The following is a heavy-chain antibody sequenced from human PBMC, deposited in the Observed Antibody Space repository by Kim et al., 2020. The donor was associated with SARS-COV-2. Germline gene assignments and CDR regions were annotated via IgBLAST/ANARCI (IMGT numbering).Heavy chain of an antibody. D-gene: IGHD6-19*01. V-gene: IGHV1-18*04. J-gene: IGHJ6*02. CDR2: ISAYNGNT. CDR1: GYTFTSYG. Sequence: ASVKVSCKASGYTFTSYGISWVRQAPGQGLEWMGWISAYNGNTNYAQKLQGRVTMTTDTSTSTAYMELRSLRSDDTAVYYCARDRSRGQWLVRGNYYGMDVWGQGTTVTVSS. CDR3: ARDRSRGQWLVRGNYYGMDV.